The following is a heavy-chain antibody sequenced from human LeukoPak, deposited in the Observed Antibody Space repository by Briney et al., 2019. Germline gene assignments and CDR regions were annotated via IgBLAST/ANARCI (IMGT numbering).Heavy chain of an antibody. D-gene: IGHD1-7*01. CDR1: GFTFSSYA. J-gene: IGHJ4*02. V-gene: IGHV3-23*01. CDR2: VSGSGATT. Sequence: PGGSLRLSCAASGFTFSSYAMSWVRQAPGKGIEWVSLVSGSGATTSYADSVKGRFTISRDNSKNTLYLQMNSLRAEDTAVYYCAKVSAQLPVGRPGFDYWGQGTLVTVSS. CDR3: AKVSAQLPVGRPGFDY.